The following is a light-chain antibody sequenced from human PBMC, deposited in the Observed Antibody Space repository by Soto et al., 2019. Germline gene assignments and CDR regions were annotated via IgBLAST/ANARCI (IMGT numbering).Light chain of an antibody. CDR1: SSNIGSNT. CDR3: AAWDDSLSGSYV. CDR2: SNG. V-gene: IGLV1-44*01. Sequence: QSVLTQPPSASGTPGQRVIISCSGGSSNIGSNTVNWYQHIPGTAPKLLIHSNGRRPAGVPDRFSGSKSGTSASLAISGPQSDDEADYYCAAWDDSLSGSYVFGTGTKGTVL. J-gene: IGLJ1*01.